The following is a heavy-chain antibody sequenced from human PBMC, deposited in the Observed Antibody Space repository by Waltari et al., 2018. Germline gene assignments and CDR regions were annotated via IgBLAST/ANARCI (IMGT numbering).Heavy chain of an antibody. Sequence: EVQLVESGGGLVKPGGSLRLSCVASGFKFSAYAMNWVRQAPGKGLEWVSSIGSSSSFMDYADSVRGRFTVSRDNAKNTLYLQMDTLRAEDTAVYYCAGVNWNDRTFAIWGQGTLVTVSS. CDR3: AGVNWNDRTFAI. J-gene: IGHJ3*02. CDR2: IGSSSSFM. V-gene: IGHV3-21*02. CDR1: GFKFSAYA. D-gene: IGHD1-1*01.